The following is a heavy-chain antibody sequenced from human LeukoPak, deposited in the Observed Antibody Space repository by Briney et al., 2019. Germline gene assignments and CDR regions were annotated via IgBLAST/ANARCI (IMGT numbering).Heavy chain of an antibody. D-gene: IGHD5-18*01. CDR3: ASPMWDTAIHDY. V-gene: IGHV3-74*01. CDR1: GFTFNNYW. CDR2: INSDGSIT. J-gene: IGHJ4*02. Sequence: QTGGSLRLSCAASGFTFNNYWMHWVRQAPGKGLVWVSRINSDGSITSYADSVKGRFTISRDNAKDTLYLQMNSLRAEDAAVYYCASPMWDTAIHDYWGQGTLVTVSS.